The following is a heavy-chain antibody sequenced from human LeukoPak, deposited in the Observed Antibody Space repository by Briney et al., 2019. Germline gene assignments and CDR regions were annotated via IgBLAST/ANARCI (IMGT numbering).Heavy chain of an antibody. J-gene: IGHJ5*02. Sequence: SETLSLTCTVSGGSISSGSYYWSWIWQPAGKGLEWIGRIYTSGSTNYNPSLKSRVTISVDTSKNQFSLKLSSVTAADTAVYYCARVPARSRDNWFDPWGQGTLVTVSS. D-gene: IGHD1-14*01. CDR1: GGSISSGSYY. V-gene: IGHV4-61*02. CDR3: ARVPARSRDNWFDP. CDR2: IYTSGST.